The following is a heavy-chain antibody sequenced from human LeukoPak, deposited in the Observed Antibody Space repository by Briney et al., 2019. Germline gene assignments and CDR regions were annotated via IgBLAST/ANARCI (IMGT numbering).Heavy chain of an antibody. CDR2: IYTSGST. D-gene: IGHD2/OR15-2a*01. Sequence: PSETLSLTCTVPGGSISSYYWSWLRQPAGKGLEWIGRIYTSGSTNYNPSLKSRLTMSVDTSKNQFSLKLSSVTAADTAVYYCARDTLSWFDPWGQGTLVTVSS. CDR1: GGSISSYY. CDR3: ARDTLSWFDP. J-gene: IGHJ5*02. V-gene: IGHV4-4*07.